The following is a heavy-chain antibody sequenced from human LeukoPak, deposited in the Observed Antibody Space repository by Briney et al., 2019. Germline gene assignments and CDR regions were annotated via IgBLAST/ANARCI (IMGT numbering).Heavy chain of an antibody. CDR1: DLAFRSYW. D-gene: IGHD6-13*01. V-gene: IGHV3-74*01. Sequence: GGPLRLPGEAFDLAFRSYWLHGVGQAPGKGLVWVSHINTDGRRTGHADSVKGRFTISRDNAKNTLYLQMNSLRAEDTAVYYCARPSAAGPYFDYWGQGTLVTVSS. CDR2: INTDGRRT. J-gene: IGHJ4*02. CDR3: ARPSAAGPYFDY.